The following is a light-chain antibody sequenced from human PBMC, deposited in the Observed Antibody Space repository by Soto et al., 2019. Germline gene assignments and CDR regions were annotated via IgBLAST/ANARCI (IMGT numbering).Light chain of an antibody. Sequence: QSALTQPPSASGSPGQSVTISCTGTSSDVGEYNYVSWYQQHPGKAPKLMIYEVTKRPSGVPDRFSGSKSGNTASLTVSGLQAEDEADYYCSSYAGNKKYVIFGGGTKLTVL. CDR3: SSYAGNKKYVI. CDR1: SSDVGEYNY. V-gene: IGLV2-8*01. CDR2: EVT. J-gene: IGLJ2*01.